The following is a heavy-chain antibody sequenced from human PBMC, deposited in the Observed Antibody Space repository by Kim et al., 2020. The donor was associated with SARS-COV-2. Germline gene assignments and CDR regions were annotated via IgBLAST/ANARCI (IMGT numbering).Heavy chain of an antibody. D-gene: IGHD6-13*01. J-gene: IGHJ3*02. CDR1: GFSFSSYA. Sequence: GGSLRLSCAASGFSFSSYAMSWVRQAPGKGLEWVSAISGTGGNTYYADSAKGRFTTSRDNSKTTLYLRMSSLRAEDTAIYYCAKGRERHSSSWHVDAFDIWGQGTMVTVSS. CDR2: ISGTGGNT. CDR3: AKGRERHSSSWHVDAFDI. V-gene: IGHV3-23*01.